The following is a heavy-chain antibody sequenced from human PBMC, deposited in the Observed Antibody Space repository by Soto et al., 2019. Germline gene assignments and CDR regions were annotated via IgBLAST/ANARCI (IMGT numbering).Heavy chain of an antibody. CDR3: AHLDSAGPEPSSWYFDL. Sequence: QITLKESGPTLVKPTQTLTLTCTFSGFSLSTSGVGVGWIRQPPGKALEWLALIYWDDDKRYSPSLKSRITITKDTSKNQVVLTMTNMDPVDTATYYCAHLDSAGPEPSSWYFDLWGRGTLVTVSS. V-gene: IGHV2-5*02. J-gene: IGHJ2*01. D-gene: IGHD3-10*01. CDR2: IYWDDDK. CDR1: GFSLSTSGVG.